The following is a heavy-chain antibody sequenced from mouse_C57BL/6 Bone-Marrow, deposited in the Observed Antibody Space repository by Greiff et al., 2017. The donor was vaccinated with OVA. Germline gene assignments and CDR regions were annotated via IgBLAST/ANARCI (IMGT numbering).Heavy chain of an antibody. CDR3: AKGGNYL. J-gene: IGHJ4*01. CDR1: GYTFTSYW. V-gene: IGHV1-59*01. CDR2: IDPSDSYT. D-gene: IGHD2-1*01. Sequence: QVQLQQPGAELVRPGTSVKLSCKASGYTFTSYWMHWVKQRPGQGLEWIGVIDPSDSYTNYNQKFKGKATLTVDTSSSTAYMQLSSLTSEDSAVDYCAKGGNYLWGQGTSVTVSA.